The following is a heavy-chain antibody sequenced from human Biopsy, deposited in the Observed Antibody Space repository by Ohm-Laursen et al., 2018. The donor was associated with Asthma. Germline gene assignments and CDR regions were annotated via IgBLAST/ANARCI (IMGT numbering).Heavy chain of an antibody. V-gene: IGHV3-30-3*02. J-gene: IGHJ4*02. Sequence: SLRLSCAASGRHFGSYNMHWARQAPGKGLEWVAVITSDGNTQYYGDSVKGRFTISRDNSKNTLYLQMNSLRTEDTAVYYCAKRRGYSGHDNDYWGQGTLVTVSS. CDR2: ITSDGNTQ. CDR1: GRHFGSYN. CDR3: AKRRGYSGHDNDY. D-gene: IGHD5-12*01.